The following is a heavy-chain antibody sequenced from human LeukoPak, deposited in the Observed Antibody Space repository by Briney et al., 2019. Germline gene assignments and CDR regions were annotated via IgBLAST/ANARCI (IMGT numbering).Heavy chain of an antibody. Sequence: GGSLRLSCAASGFTFSSYSISWVRQAPGKGLEWVSYISTGSSDMKYADSVKGRFTISRDDAKNSVYLQMNSLRAEDTAVYYCARDIGYCSGGSCYRGFETWGQGTLVTVSS. V-gene: IGHV3-48*01. CDR3: ARDIGYCSGGSCYRGFET. J-gene: IGHJ5*02. CDR1: GFTFSSYS. CDR2: ISTGSSDM. D-gene: IGHD2-15*01.